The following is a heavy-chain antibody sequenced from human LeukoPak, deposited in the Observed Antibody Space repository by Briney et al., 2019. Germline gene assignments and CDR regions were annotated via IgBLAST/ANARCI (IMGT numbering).Heavy chain of an antibody. V-gene: IGHV3-30*18. CDR1: GFTFSSDG. D-gene: IGHD2-2*01. CDR2: ISYDGSNK. Sequence: GGSLRVSCAASGFTFSSDGMHCVRQAPGKGLEWVAVISYDGSNKYYADSVKGRFTISRDNSKNTLYLQMNGLRAEDTAVYYCAKGGGYCSSTSCFSGYWGQGTLVTVSS. CDR3: AKGGGYCSSTSCFSGY. J-gene: IGHJ4*02.